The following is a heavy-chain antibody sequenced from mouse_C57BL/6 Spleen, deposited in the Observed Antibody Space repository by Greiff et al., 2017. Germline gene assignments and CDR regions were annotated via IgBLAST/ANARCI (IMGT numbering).Heavy chain of an antibody. D-gene: IGHD4-1*01. CDR1: GFTFSDSG. CDR3: ARRRELGLFDY. CDR2: ISSGSSTI. Sequence: EVQLVESGGGLVKPGGSLKLSCAASGFTFSDSGMHWVRQAPEKGLEWVAYISSGSSTIYYADTVKGRFTISRDNAKNTLFLQMPSLRSEDTAMYYCARRRELGLFDYWGQGTTLTVSS. J-gene: IGHJ2*01. V-gene: IGHV5-17*01.